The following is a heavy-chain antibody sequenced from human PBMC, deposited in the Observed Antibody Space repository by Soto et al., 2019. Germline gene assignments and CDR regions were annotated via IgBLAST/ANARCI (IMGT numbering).Heavy chain of an antibody. J-gene: IGHJ4*02. V-gene: IGHV3-15*07. CDR3: TTRPYDFWSGYPDY. Sequence: GWSLRLSCAASGFTFSNAWMNWVRQAPGKGLEWVGRIKSKTDGGTTDYAAPVKGRFTISRDDSKNTLYLQMNSLKTEDTAVYYCTTRPYDFWSGYPDYWGQGTLVTVSS. D-gene: IGHD3-3*01. CDR1: GFTFSNAW. CDR2: IKSKTDGGTT.